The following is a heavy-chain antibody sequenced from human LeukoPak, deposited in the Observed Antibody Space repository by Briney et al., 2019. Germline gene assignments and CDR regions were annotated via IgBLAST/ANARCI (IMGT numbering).Heavy chain of an antibody. CDR3: ATPAAGPGAEYSLY. CDR2: IDFTSRYI. D-gene: IGHD6-13*01. CDR1: GFTFSSYS. Sequence: GGSLRLSCAASGFTFSSYSMNWVRQAPGKGLEWVSSIDFTSRYIYNADSVKGRFATSRDNAKNSLDLQMNSLKVEDTAVYYCATPAAGPGAEYSLYWGQGTLVIVSS. J-gene: IGHJ1*01. V-gene: IGHV3-21*01.